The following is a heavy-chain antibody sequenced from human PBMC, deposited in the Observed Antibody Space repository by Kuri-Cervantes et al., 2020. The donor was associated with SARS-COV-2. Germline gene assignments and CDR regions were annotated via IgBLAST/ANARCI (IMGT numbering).Heavy chain of an antibody. J-gene: IGHJ3*02. Sequence: GSLRLSCAVSGVSISLYYWSWIRQPPGKRPEWIGTIYHSGGTNYNPSLKSRVTMSVDTSKNQFSLKLSSVTAADTAVYYCARPKPNCSSTSCYLVRGAFDIWGQGTMVTVSS. D-gene: IGHD2-2*01. CDR3: ARPKPNCSSTSCYLVRGAFDI. V-gene: IGHV4-59*12. CDR2: IYHSGGT. CDR1: GVSISLYY.